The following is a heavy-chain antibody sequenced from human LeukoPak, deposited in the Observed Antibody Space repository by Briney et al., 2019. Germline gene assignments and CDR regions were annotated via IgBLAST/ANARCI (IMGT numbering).Heavy chain of an antibody. CDR1: GGSISSYY. D-gene: IGHD1-26*01. CDR3: ARGVGSLSPVYY. J-gene: IGHJ4*02. Sequence: SSETLSLTCTVSGGSISSYYWSWIRQPPGKGLEWIGYIYYGGSTNYNPSLKSRVTISVDTSKNQFSLKVSSVTAADTAVYYCARGVGSLSPVYYWGQGTLVTVSS. CDR2: IYYGGST. V-gene: IGHV4-59*01.